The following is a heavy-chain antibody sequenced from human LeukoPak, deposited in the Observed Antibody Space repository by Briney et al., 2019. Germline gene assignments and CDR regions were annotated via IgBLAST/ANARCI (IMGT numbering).Heavy chain of an antibody. CDR2: IYTSGST. CDR1: GGSISSYY. V-gene: IGHV4-4*07. J-gene: IGHJ6*03. CDR3: ARDREYSSSSLPYYYYYYMDV. Sequence: PSETLSLTCTVSGGSISSYYWSWIRQPAGKGLEWIGRIYTSGSTNYNPSLKSRVTMSVDTSKNQFSLKLSSVTAADTAVYYCARDREYSSSSLPYYYYYYMDVWGKGTTVTISS. D-gene: IGHD6-13*01.